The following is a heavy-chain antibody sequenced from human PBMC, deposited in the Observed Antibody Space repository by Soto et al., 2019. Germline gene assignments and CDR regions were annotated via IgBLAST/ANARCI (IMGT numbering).Heavy chain of an antibody. D-gene: IGHD3-3*01. J-gene: IGHJ5*02. CDR2: ISAYNGNT. CDR3: ARDPHEYWTSYWFDP. CDR1: GYTFTSYG. Sequence: SSVKVSCKASGYTFTSYGISWVRQAPGQGLEWMGWISAYNGNTNYAQKLQGRVTMTTDTSTSTAYMELRSLSSDDTAVYYCARDPHEYWTSYWFDPWGQGTLLTVSS. V-gene: IGHV1-18*01.